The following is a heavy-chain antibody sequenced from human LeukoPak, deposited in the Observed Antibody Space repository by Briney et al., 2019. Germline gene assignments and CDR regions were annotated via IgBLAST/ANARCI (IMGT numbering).Heavy chain of an antibody. CDR2: IKQDGSEK. CDR3: ARGPRPPYYDFWSGFGMDV. CDR1: GFTFSSYW. Sequence: PGGSLRLSCAASGFTFSSYWMSWVRKAPGKGLEWVANIKQDGSEKYYVDSVKGRFTISRDNAKNSLYLQMNSLRAEDTAVYYCARGPRPPYYDFWSGFGMDVWGQGTTVTVSS. J-gene: IGHJ6*02. D-gene: IGHD3-3*01. V-gene: IGHV3-7*01.